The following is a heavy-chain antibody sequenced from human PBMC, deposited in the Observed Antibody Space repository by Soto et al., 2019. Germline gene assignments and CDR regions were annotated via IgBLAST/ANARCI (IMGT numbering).Heavy chain of an antibody. J-gene: IGHJ6*02. CDR1: GYTFTSYG. CDR3: AREPGGYCISTSCYGTYYYYGMDV. V-gene: IGHV1-18*01. Sequence: GASVKVSCKASGYTFTSYGISWVRQAPGQGLEWMGWISAYNGNTNYAQKLQGRVTMTTDTSTSTAYMELRSLRSDDTAVYYCAREPGGYCISTSCYGTYYYYGMDVWGQGTTVTVSS. CDR2: ISAYNGNT. D-gene: IGHD2-2*01.